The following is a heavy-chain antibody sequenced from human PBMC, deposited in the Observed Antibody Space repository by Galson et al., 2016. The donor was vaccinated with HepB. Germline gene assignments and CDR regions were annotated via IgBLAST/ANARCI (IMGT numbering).Heavy chain of an antibody. Sequence: SVKVSCKASGVSFSSYTFSWVRQAPGQGPEWMGGIIPLFSATTYAQKFQGRVTISADESTSTAYMEVNSLRSEDTAVYYCASGMRELGYRFAYHFYGLDVWGQGTTVTVSS. V-gene: IGHV1-69*13. CDR1: GVSFSSYT. D-gene: IGHD3-16*02. J-gene: IGHJ6*02. CDR3: ASGMRELGYRFAYHFYGLDV. CDR2: IIPLFSAT.